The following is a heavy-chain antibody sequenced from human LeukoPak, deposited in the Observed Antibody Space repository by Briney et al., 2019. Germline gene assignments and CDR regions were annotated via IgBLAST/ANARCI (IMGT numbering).Heavy chain of an antibody. CDR3: ARAFSPHDFWSGEGYYYYYMDV. CDR1: GFTFDDYA. CDR2: ISWNSGSI. Sequence: GRSLRLSCAASGFTFDDYAVHWVRHAPGKGLEWVSGISWNSGSIGYADSVKGRFTISRDNAKNSLYLQMNSLRAVDTAVYYCARAFSPHDFWSGEGYYYYYMDVWGKGTTVTVSS. V-gene: IGHV3-9*01. D-gene: IGHD3-3*01. J-gene: IGHJ6*03.